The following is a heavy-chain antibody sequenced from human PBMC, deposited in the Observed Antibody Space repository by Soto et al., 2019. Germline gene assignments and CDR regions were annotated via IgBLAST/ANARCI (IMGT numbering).Heavy chain of an antibody. Sequence: EVQLLESGGALVQPGGSLRLSCAASGFTFSSYAMKWVRQAPGKGLEWVSGISASGVSTTYADSVRGRFTISRDNAKNTVYLQMTGLRAEDAALYYCAKEVGGPDYPPSVWGQGTTVIVSS. CDR3: AKEVGGPDYPPSV. CDR2: ISASGVST. D-gene: IGHD4-17*01. CDR1: GFTFSSYA. V-gene: IGHV3-23*01. J-gene: IGHJ6*02.